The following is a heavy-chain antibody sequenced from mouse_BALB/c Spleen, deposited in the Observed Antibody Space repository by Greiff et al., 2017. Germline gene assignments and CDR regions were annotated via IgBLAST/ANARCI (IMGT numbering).Heavy chain of an antibody. CDR1: GFSLTSYG. Sequence: VQGVESGPGLVQPSQSLSITCTVSGFSLTSYGVHWVRQSPGKGLEWLGVIWSGGSTDYNAAFISRLSISKDNSKSQVFFKMNSLQANDTAIYYCAKKEGPYYGLYYYAMDYWGQGTSVTVSS. J-gene: IGHJ4*01. V-gene: IGHV2-2*02. D-gene: IGHD2-10*01. CDR3: AKKEGPYYGLYYYAMDY. CDR2: IWSGGST.